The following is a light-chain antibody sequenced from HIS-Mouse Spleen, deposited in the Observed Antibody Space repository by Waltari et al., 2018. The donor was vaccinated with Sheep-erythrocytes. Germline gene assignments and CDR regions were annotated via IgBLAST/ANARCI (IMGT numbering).Light chain of an antibody. V-gene: IGKV1-33*01. CDR2: DAS. CDR1: QDISNY. J-gene: IGKJ3*01. CDR3: QQYDNLFT. Sequence: DIQMTQSPSSLSASVGDRVTITCQASQDISNYLNWYQQKPGKAPKLLIYDASNLETGVPSRVSGSGSGTEFTFTISSLQPEDIATYYCQQYDNLFTFGPGTKVDIK.